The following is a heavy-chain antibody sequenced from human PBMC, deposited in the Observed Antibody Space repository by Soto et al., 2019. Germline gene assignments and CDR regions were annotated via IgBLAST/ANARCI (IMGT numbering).Heavy chain of an antibody. CDR2: ISYEGSNK. V-gene: IGHV3-30*18. J-gene: IGHJ6*02. CDR3: AKEGSLDYCSSTSCPLDV. Sequence: GGSLRLSCAASGFTFSSYGMHWVRQAPGKGLEWVAVISYEGSNKYYADSVKGRFTISRDNSKNTLYLQMNRLRAEDTAVYYCAKEGSLDYCSSTSCPLDVWGQGTTVTVSS. CDR1: GFTFSSYG. D-gene: IGHD2-2*01.